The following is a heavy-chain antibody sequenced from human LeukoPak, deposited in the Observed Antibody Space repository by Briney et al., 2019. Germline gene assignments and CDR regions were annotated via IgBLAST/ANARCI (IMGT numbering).Heavy chain of an antibody. CDR2: IHTSGTT. D-gene: IGHD3-16*01. Sequence: SETLSLTCTVSGDSMSYYYWNFIRQPAGKGLEWIGRIHTSGTTYYSASLKSRVSMSVDSSRNQFSLRLTSVTAADTAIYFCARGDYYDGGGRNWFDVWGQGTLVSVSS. V-gene: IGHV4-4*07. J-gene: IGHJ5*02. CDR1: GDSMSYYY. CDR3: ARGDYYDGGGRNWFDV.